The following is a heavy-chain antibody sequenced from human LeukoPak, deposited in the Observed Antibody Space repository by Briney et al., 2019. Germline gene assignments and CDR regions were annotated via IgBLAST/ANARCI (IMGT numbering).Heavy chain of an antibody. CDR3: TKWSSSGSYYTE. Sequence: GGSLRPSCAASGFTFSSYWMGWVRQAPGKGLEWVANIRQDGGENHYVDSVKGRFTISRDNGRNSLYLQMNSLRVEDTAVYYCTKWSSSGSYYTEWGQGTLVTVSS. J-gene: IGHJ4*02. CDR2: IRQDGGEN. V-gene: IGHV3-7*01. CDR1: GFTFSSYW. D-gene: IGHD3-10*01.